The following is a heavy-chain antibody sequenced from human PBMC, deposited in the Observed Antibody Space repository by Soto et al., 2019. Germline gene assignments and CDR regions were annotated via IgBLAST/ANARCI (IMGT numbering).Heavy chain of an antibody. D-gene: IGHD2-21*01. CDR1: GDSITSGGYY. J-gene: IGHJ4*02. CDR3: ARKQAAYFSGIDY. Sequence: SETLSLTCTVTGDSITSGGYYWSWIRQHPGKGLEWLGYIYGSGGSGSTLYNPSLKSRITLSVDTSKTQFSLNLSSVTVADTAVYFWARKQAAYFSGIDYWGQGTLVTVSS. V-gene: IGHV4-31*03. CDR2: IYGSGGSGST.